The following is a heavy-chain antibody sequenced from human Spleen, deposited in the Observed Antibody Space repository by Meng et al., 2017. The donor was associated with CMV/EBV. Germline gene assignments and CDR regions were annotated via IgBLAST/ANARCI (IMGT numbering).Heavy chain of an antibody. CDR2: IKQDGSEK. D-gene: IGHD3-10*01. J-gene: IGHJ3*02. V-gene: IGHV3-7*01. Sequence: GESLKISCAASGFTFSSYAMSWVRQAPGKGLEWVANIKQDGSEKFYVDSVKGRFTISRDNAKNSLYLQMNSLRAEDTAVYYCARWNYYGSGSYAFDIWGQGTMVTVSS. CDR3: ARWNYYGSGSYAFDI. CDR1: GFTFSSYA.